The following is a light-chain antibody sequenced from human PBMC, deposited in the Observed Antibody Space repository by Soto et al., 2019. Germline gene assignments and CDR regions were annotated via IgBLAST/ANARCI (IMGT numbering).Light chain of an antibody. J-gene: IGKJ1*01. CDR2: GAS. CDR1: LPITTY. CDR3: QQNYNSRWT. V-gene: IGKV1-39*01. Sequence: DIQMTQSPSSLSSSVGDRVTITCRASLPITTYLNWFQQNPGKAPKLLIYGASTLQTGVPSRFNGGGSGTDFTLTISSLQPEDFGAYYCQQNYNSRWTFGQGTEIEI.